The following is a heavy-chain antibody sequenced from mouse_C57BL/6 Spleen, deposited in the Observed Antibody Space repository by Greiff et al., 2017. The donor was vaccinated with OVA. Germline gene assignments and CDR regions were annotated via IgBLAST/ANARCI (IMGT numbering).Heavy chain of an antibody. CDR2: IRLKSDNYAT. J-gene: IGHJ2*01. D-gene: IGHD1-1*01. CDR3: TVDYYGSSFDY. Sequence: EVMLVESGGGLVQPGGSMKLSCVASGFTFSNYWMNWVRQSPEKGLEWVAQIRLKSDNYATHYAESVKGRFTISRDDSKSSVYLQMNNLRAEDTGIYYCTVDYYGSSFDYWGQGTTLTVSS. V-gene: IGHV6-3*01. CDR1: GFTFSNYW.